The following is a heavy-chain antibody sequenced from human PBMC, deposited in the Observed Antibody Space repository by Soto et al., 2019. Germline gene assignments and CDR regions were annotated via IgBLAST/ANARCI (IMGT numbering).Heavy chain of an antibody. V-gene: IGHV4-30-2*06. CDR1: GGSITSGGYS. Sequence: SETLSLTCTVSGGSITSGGYSWTWIRQSPGKGLEWIGYTYQSGSAYYNPSLKSRVTISVDRSKNQFSLNLTSVTAADTAVYYCARDYYGMDVWGQGTTVTV. CDR3: ARDYYGMDV. CDR2: TYQSGSA. J-gene: IGHJ6*02.